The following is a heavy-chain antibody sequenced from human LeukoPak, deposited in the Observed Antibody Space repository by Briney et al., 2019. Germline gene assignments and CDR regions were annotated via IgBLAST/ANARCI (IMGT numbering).Heavy chain of an antibody. CDR1: GFTFSGYA. CDR3: ARDGPIAAGYYYYYYGMDV. CDR2: ISYDGSNK. J-gene: IGHJ6*02. D-gene: IGHD6-13*01. V-gene: IGHV3-30-3*01. Sequence: GGSLRLSCAASGFTFSGYAMHWVRQAPGKGLEWVAVISYDGSNKYYADSVKGRFTISRDNSKNTLYLQMNSLRAEDTAVYYCARDGPIAAGYYYYYYGMDVWGQGTTVTVSS.